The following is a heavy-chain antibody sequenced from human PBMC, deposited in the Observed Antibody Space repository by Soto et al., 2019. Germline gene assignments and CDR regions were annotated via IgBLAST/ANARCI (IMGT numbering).Heavy chain of an antibody. Sequence: GGSLRLSCPASGFTFSSHDMHWVRQAPGKGLEWVSAISASGANTYYTDSVKGRFTISRDNSKNSLYLQMDSLRAEDTAVYHCAKRNCSRGICYPLDYWGQGTLVTSPQ. D-gene: IGHD2-15*01. V-gene: IGHV3-23*01. CDR3: AKRNCSRGICYPLDY. J-gene: IGHJ4*02. CDR1: GFTFSSHD. CDR2: ISASGANT.